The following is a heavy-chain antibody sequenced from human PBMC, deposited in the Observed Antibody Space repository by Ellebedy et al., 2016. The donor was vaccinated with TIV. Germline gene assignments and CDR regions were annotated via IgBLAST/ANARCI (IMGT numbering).Heavy chain of an antibody. V-gene: IGHV3-30*18. CDR3: AKSHGYSSSWYSDDYFDY. D-gene: IGHD6-13*01. Sequence: GESLKISCEASGFTFSNYGMHWVRQAPGKGLEWVALISYDGSYKHYIDSVKGRFTISRDISNNTLYLHMNSLRAEDTAVYCCAKSHGYSSSWYSDDYFDYWGQGTLVTVSS. J-gene: IGHJ4*02. CDR1: GFTFSNYG. CDR2: ISYDGSYK.